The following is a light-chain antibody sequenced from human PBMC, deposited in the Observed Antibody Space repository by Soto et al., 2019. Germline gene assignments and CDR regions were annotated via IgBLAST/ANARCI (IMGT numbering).Light chain of an antibody. V-gene: IGKV1-39*01. J-gene: IGKJ3*01. CDR2: TAS. Sequence: DIQMTQSPSSLSASIGDRVIITCRTSQSVSTFLNWYRHKPGEAPRLLIYTASTLHDEVPSRLSGSGSGTEFTVTISSLQPEDFGSDYCQESYSSPFTIGPGTRVDVK. CDR3: QESYSSPFT. CDR1: QSVSTF.